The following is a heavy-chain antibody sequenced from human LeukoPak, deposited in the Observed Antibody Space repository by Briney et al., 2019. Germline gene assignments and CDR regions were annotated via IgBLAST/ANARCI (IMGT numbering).Heavy chain of an antibody. CDR1: GYTFTSYY. V-gene: IGHV1-46*01. Sequence: ASVKVSCKASGYTFTSYYIHWVRHAPGQGLEWMGVINPSGGGTSYAQKFQGRVTMTRDTSTSTVYMHLSSLRSEDTAVYYCTRQSLTGMPSFDYWGQGTLVTVSS. CDR2: INPSGGGT. D-gene: IGHD1-20*01. J-gene: IGHJ4*02. CDR3: TRQSLTGMPSFDY.